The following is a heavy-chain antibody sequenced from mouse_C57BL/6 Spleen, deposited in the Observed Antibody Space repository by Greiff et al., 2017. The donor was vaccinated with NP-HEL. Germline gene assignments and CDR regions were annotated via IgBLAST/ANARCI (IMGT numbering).Heavy chain of an antibody. D-gene: IGHD3-3*01. J-gene: IGHJ2*01. CDR3: TTGGRGNY. CDR2: IDPENGDT. Sequence: VQLQQSGAELVRPGASVKLSCTASGFNIKDDYMHWVKQRPEQGLEWIGWIDPENGDTEYASKFQGKATITADTSSNTAYLQLSSLTSEDTAVYYGTTGGRGNYWGQGTTLTVSS. V-gene: IGHV14-4*01. CDR1: GFNIKDDY.